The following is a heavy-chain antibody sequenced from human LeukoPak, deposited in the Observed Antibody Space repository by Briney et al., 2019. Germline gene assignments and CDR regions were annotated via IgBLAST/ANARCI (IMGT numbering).Heavy chain of an antibody. CDR1: GFTFSSYA. Sequence: GGSLRLSCAASGFTFSSYAMSWVRQAPGKGLEWVSAISGSGGSTYYADSVKGRFTISRDNSKNTLYLQMNSLRAEDTAVYYCAASSSWSPGYFDYWGQGTLVTVSS. D-gene: IGHD6-13*01. CDR2: ISGSGGST. J-gene: IGHJ4*02. CDR3: AASSSWSPGYFDY. V-gene: IGHV3-23*01.